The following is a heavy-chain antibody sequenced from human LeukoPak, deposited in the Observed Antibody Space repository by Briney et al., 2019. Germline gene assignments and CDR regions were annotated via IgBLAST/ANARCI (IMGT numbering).Heavy chain of an antibody. J-gene: IGHJ4*02. CDR2: IYTRGST. V-gene: IGHV4-4*07. D-gene: IGHD3-10*01. CDR1: GGSISSYY. Sequence: PSETLSLTCTVSGGSISSYYWSWIRQPAGKGLEWIGRIYTRGSTNYNPSLKSRVTMSVDTSKNQFSLKLSSVTAADTAVYYCARDASYYYGSGSPRHFDYWGQGTLVTVSS. CDR3: ARDASYYYGSGSPRHFDY.